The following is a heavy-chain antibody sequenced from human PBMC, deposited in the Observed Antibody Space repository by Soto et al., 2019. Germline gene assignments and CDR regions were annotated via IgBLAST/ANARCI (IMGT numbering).Heavy chain of an antibody. V-gene: IGHV1-46*01. J-gene: IGHJ6*02. CDR1: GYTFTSYY. CDR2: INPSGGST. CDR3: ARDRETIVVVPAAINQSPFYGMDV. D-gene: IGHD2-2*02. Sequence: ASVKVSCKASGYTFTSYYMHWVRQAPGQGLEWMGIINPSGGSTSYAQKFQGRVTMTRDTSTSTVYVELSSLRSEDTAVYYCARDRETIVVVPAAINQSPFYGMDVWGQGTTVTVSS.